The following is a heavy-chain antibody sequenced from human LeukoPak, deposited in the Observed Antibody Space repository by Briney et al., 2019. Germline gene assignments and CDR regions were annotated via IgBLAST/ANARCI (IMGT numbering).Heavy chain of an antibody. Sequence: ASVKVSCNASGYTFTGYYIHWVRQAPAQGLELMGWINPNSGGTNYAQKFQGRVTMTRDTSISTAYMELSRLRSDDTAVYYCAREGISAAGGWFDPWGQGTLVTVSS. V-gene: IGHV1-2*02. CDR3: AREGISAAGGWFDP. J-gene: IGHJ5*02. D-gene: IGHD6-13*01. CDR2: INPNSGGT. CDR1: GYTFTGYY.